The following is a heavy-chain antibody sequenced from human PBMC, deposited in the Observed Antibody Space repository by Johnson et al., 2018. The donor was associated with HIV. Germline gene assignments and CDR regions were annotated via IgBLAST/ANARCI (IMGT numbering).Heavy chain of an antibody. V-gene: IGHV3-30-3*01. CDR1: GFTFSSNY. J-gene: IGHJ3*02. D-gene: IGHD6-19*01. CDR2: ISYDGSNK. CDR3: GREGAVAGVGDAFDI. Sequence: VQLVESGGGLVQPGGSLRLSCAASGFTFSSNYMSWVRQAPGKGLEWVAVISYDGSNKYYADSVKGRFTISRDNSKNTLYLQMTSLRAEDTAVYYCGREGAVAGVGDAFDIWGQGTMVTVSS.